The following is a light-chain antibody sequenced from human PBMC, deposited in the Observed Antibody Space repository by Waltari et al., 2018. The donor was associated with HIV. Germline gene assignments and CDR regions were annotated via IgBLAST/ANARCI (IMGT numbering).Light chain of an antibody. CDR2: RNN. CDR3: AAWDVSVSGRGVI. V-gene: IGLV1-47*01. CDR1: ASNIGRGY. Sequence: QSVLTQPPSASGAPGQSVTISCSGSASNIGRGYVYWFQQLPGTAPKLLMYRNNQRPSGVPDRFCASKSGTSASLAISGLRPDDEADYYCAAWDVSVSGRGVIFGGGTKLTVL. J-gene: IGLJ2*01.